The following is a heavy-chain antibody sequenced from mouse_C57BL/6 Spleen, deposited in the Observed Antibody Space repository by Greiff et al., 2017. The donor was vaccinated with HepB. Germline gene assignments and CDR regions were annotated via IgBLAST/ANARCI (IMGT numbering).Heavy chain of an antibody. CDR3: ARYGYYGSSPLGYFDV. J-gene: IGHJ1*03. CDR2: ISYSGST. Sequence: EVHLVESGPGLAKPSQTLSLTCSVTGYSITSDYWNWIRKFPGNKLEYMGYISYSGSTYYNPSLKSRISITRDTSKNQYYLQLNSVTTEDTATYYCARYGYYGSSPLGYFDVWGTGTTVTVSS. V-gene: IGHV3-8*01. CDR1: GYSITSDY. D-gene: IGHD1-1*01.